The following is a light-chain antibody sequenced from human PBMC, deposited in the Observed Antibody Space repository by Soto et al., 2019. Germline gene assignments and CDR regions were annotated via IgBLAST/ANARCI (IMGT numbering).Light chain of an antibody. CDR1: LTIGHS. CDR3: QQYNSYWT. J-gene: IGKJ1*01. Sequence: DIQMTQSPSTLSASVGDSFTITCRASLTIGHSLSWFQQKAGKPPTLXIYGASALQRGVPAMLSGSGSGTEFTLTISSLQPDDFATYYCQQYNSYWTFGQGTKVDIK. V-gene: IGKV1-5*01. CDR2: GAS.